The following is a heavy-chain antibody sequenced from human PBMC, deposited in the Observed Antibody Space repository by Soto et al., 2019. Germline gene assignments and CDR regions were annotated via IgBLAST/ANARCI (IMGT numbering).Heavy chain of an antibody. CDR1: GFTFSSYG. V-gene: IGHV3-30*18. J-gene: IGHJ4*02. CDR3: AKDKVPVVVTAPFDY. D-gene: IGHD2-21*02. Sequence: QVQLVESGGGVGQPGRSLRLSCAASGFTFSSYGMHWVRQAPGKGLEWVAVISYDGRNKYYADSVKGRFTVSRDKSKNTLYLQVNSLRAEDTAVYYCAKDKVPVVVTAPFDYWGQGTLVTVSS. CDR2: ISYDGRNK.